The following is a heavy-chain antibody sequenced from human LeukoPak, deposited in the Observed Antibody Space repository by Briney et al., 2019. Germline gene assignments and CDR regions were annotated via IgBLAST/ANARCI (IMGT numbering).Heavy chain of an antibody. CDR1: GYTFTSSD. D-gene: IGHD6-13*01. Sequence: ASVKVSCMASGYTFTSSDINWVRQAAGQGLEWMGWINPNGGRTGYAQKFQGRVTMTANTSISTAYMELSSLRFDDTAVYYCARGRSGLAAAGTYDYWGQGTLITVSS. CDR2: INPNGGRT. CDR3: ARGRSGLAAAGTYDY. V-gene: IGHV1-8*01. J-gene: IGHJ4*02.